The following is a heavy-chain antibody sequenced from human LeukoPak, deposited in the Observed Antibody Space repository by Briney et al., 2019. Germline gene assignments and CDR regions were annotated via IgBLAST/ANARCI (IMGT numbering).Heavy chain of an antibody. D-gene: IGHD1-26*01. V-gene: IGHV3-66*02. CDR1: GFTVRSNY. CDR2: IYSGDST. CDR3: ARDEWELLRAY. Sequence: GGSLRLSCAASGFTVRSNYMSWVRQAQRTGLEWVSIIYSGDSTYYSDSVNGRFTISRDNSKNTMYLQMNSLRVEDTAVYYCARDEWELLRAYWGQGTLVTVSS. J-gene: IGHJ4*02.